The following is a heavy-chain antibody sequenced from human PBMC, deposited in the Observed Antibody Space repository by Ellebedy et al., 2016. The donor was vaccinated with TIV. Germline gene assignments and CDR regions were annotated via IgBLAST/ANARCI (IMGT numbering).Heavy chain of an antibody. V-gene: IGHV3-23*01. Sequence: GESLKISCATSGFIFSDYAISWVRQPPGKGLEWVSTISGRGESTFAADSVKGRFTISRDLSKRTVYLQMNSLRVEDTAVYFCATRGHSIGWFADWGQGTLVTVSS. CDR1: GFIFSDYA. CDR3: ATRGHSIGWFAD. CDR2: ISGRGEST. J-gene: IGHJ5*02. D-gene: IGHD3-22*01.